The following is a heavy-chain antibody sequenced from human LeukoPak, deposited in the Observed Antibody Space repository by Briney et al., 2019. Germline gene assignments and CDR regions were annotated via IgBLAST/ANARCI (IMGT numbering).Heavy chain of an antibody. CDR2: IYPGDSDT. CDR1: GYSFNSYW. Sequence: GQSLKISFKGSGYSFNSYWIGWVRQMPGKGLEWMGIIYPGDSDTRYSPSFQGQVTISADKSISTAYLQWSSLKASDTAMYYCARRYYGSGSYYNWFDPWGNGTMVTVSS. CDR3: ARRYYGSGSYYNWFDP. D-gene: IGHD3-10*01. J-gene: IGHJ5*02. V-gene: IGHV5-51*01.